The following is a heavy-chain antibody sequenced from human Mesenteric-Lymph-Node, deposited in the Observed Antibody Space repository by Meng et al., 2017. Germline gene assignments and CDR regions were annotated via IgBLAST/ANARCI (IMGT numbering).Heavy chain of an antibody. D-gene: IGHD3-22*01. CDR1: GYTFTGYY. CDR3: AITYYYDSSGYFFDAFDI. V-gene: IGHV1-8*02. Sequence: ASVKVSCKASGYTFTGYYMHWVRQAPGQGLEWMGWMNPNNGNTGYAQKFQGRVTMTRNTSIRTAYMELSRLRSEDTAVYYCAITYYYDSSGYFFDAFDIWGQGTMVTVSS. J-gene: IGHJ3*02. CDR2: MNPNNGNT.